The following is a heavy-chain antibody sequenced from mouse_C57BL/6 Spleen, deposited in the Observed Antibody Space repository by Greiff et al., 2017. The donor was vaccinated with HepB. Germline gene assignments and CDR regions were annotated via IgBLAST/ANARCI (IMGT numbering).Heavy chain of an antibody. J-gene: IGHJ2*01. Sequence: VQLQQSGAELVRPGTSVKVSCKASGYAFTNYLIEWVKQRPGQGLEWIGVINPGSGGTNYNEKFKGKATLTADKSSSTAYMQLSSLTSEDSVVYFCARSGSNYFDYWGQGTTLTVSS. D-gene: IGHD3-1*01. CDR3: ARSGSNYFDY. CDR2: INPGSGGT. V-gene: IGHV1-54*01. CDR1: GYAFTNYL.